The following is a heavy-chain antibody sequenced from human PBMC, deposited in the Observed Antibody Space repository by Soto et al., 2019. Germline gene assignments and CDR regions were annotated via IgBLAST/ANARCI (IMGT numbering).Heavy chain of an antibody. CDR3: AKEAVKGDAFDI. CDR2: ISYDGSNK. Sequence: QVQLVESGGGVVQPGRSLRLSCAASGFTFSSYGMHWVRQAPGKGLEWVAVISYDGSNKYYADSVKGRFTISRDNSKNTLYLQMNSLRAEVTAVYYCAKEAVKGDAFDIWGQGTMVTVSS. J-gene: IGHJ3*02. V-gene: IGHV3-30*18. CDR1: GFTFSSYG.